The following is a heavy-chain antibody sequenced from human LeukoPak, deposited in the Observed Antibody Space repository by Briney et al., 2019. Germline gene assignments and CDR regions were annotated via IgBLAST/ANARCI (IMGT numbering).Heavy chain of an antibody. D-gene: IGHD6-25*01. CDR3: ARTGRLFDY. CDR2: ISHDVTKK. CDR1: GFTFSGYG. V-gene: IGHV3-30*03. J-gene: IGHJ4*02. Sequence: GGPLRLSCAASGFTFSGYGMHWVRQAPGKGLEWVAVISHDVTKKYYADSVKGRFTISRDNSKKTLYLQMNSLRDEDTAVDYCARTGRLFDYWGQGTLVTVSS.